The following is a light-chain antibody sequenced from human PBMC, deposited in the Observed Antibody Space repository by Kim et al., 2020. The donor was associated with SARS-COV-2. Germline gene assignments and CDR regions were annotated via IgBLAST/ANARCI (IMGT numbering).Light chain of an antibody. Sequence: NFTLTQPHSVSESPGKTVTISCTRSSGSIASNYVQWYQQRPGSAPTTVIYEDNQRPCGVPDRFSGSIDSSSNSASLTISGLKTEDEADYYCQSYDSSNQVFGGGTQLTVL. J-gene: IGLJ3*02. CDR3: QSYDSSNQV. V-gene: IGLV6-57*04. CDR1: SGSIASNY. CDR2: EDN.